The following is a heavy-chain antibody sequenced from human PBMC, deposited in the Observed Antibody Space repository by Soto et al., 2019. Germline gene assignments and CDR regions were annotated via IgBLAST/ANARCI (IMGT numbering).Heavy chain of an antibody. Sequence: PSETLSLTCTVSGGSISSYYWSWIRQPPGKGLEWIGYIYYSGSTNYNPSLKSRVTISVDTSKNQFSLKLSSVTAADTAVYYCAGAVRSSSGTPHHYGYMDVWGKGTTVTVSS. J-gene: IGHJ6*03. CDR1: GGSISSYY. V-gene: IGHV4-59*01. D-gene: IGHD6-13*01. CDR2: IYYSGST. CDR3: AGAVRSSSGTPHHYGYMDV.